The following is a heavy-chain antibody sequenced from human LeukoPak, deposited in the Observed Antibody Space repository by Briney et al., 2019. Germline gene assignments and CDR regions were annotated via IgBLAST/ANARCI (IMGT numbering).Heavy chain of an antibody. CDR3: ARVGDGYSEGAFDI. Sequence: GGSLRLSCAASGFTFSSYDMHWVRQATGKGLEWVSAIATAGNTYYAGSVKGRFTISRENAKNSLYLQMNSLRAADTAVYYCARVGDGYSEGAFDIWGQGTMVTVSS. J-gene: IGHJ3*02. CDR2: IATAGNT. V-gene: IGHV3-13*01. D-gene: IGHD5-24*01. CDR1: GFTFSSYD.